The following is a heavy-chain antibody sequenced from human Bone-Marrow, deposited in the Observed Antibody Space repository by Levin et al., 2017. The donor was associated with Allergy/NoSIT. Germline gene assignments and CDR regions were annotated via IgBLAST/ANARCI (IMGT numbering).Heavy chain of an antibody. J-gene: IGHJ4*02. CDR3: AREGGSRAYYYFDY. CDR2: IIPIFGTT. D-gene: IGHD3-16*01. Sequence: SVKVSCKASGGTFSSYTISWVRQAPGQGLEWMGDIIPIFGTTNYAQKFQGRVTITADTSTSTAYMELSSLGSEDTAVYYCAREGGSRAYYYFDYWGQGTLVTVSS. V-gene: IGHV1-69*06. CDR1: GGTFSSYT.